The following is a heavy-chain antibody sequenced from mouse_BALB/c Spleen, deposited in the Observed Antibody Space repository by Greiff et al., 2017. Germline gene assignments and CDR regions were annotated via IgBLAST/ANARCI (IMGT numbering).Heavy chain of an antibody. Sequence: EVQRVESGGGLVKLGGSLKLSCAASGFTFSSYYMSWVRQTPEKRLELVAAINSNGGSTYYPDTVKGRFTISRDNAKNTLYLQMSSLKSEDTALYYCARRGYDGYPDYWGQGTTLTVSS. J-gene: IGHJ2*01. V-gene: IGHV5-6-2*01. CDR1: GFTFSSYY. CDR3: ARRGYDGYPDY. CDR2: INSNGGST. D-gene: IGHD2-3*01.